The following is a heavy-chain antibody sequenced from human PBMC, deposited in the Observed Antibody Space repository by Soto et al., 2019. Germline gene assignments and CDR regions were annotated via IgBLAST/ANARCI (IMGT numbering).Heavy chain of an antibody. V-gene: IGHV3-33*01. J-gene: IGHJ4*02. CDR2: IWYDGSNK. Sequence: GGSLRLSCAASGFTFSSYGMHWVRQAPGKGLEWVEVIWYDGSNKYYADYVKGRFTISRDNSKNTLYLQMNRLRAEDTALFYCARDKFDILTGYYEAEFDYWGQGTLVTVSS. D-gene: IGHD3-9*01. CDR3: ARDKFDILTGYYEAEFDY. CDR1: GFTFSSYG.